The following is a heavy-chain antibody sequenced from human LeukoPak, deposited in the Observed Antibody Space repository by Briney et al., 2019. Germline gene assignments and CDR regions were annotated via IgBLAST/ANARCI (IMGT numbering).Heavy chain of an antibody. Sequence: GGSLRLSCAASGFTFSSFSMNWVRQAPGKGLEWVSFISGSGSLIFYADSVKGRSTISRDNAENSLYLQMNSLRAEDTALYYCARIPLPYYDTSGYDFDFWGQGTLVTVSS. V-gene: IGHV3-21*01. CDR3: ARIPLPYYDTSGYDFDF. J-gene: IGHJ4*02. D-gene: IGHD3-22*01. CDR1: GFTFSSFS. CDR2: ISGSGSLI.